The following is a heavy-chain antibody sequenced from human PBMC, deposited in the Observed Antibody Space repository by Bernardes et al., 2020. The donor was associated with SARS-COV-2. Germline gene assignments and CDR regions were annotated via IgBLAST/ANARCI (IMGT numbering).Heavy chain of an antibody. J-gene: IGHJ4*02. V-gene: IGHV1-2*02. CDR1: GYIFTDYY. CDR2: INPNSGGT. Sequence: ASVKVSCKASGYIFTDYYMHWVRQAPGQGFEWMGWINPNSGGTKSAQRFQGRVTMTRDTSITTAYMELIRVTSDDTAIYYCARCNPTLGAMDCLDYWGQGTLVTVSS. CDR3: ARCNPTLGAMDCLDY. D-gene: IGHD1-26*01.